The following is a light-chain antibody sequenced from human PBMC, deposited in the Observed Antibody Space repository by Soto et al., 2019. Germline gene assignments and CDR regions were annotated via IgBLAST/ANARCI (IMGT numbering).Light chain of an antibody. V-gene: IGKV3-20*01. CDR3: RQYDSSSLT. CDR1: QSVSSSY. Sequence: EIVLTQSPSTLSLSPGERATLSCRASQSVSSSYLAWYQQKPDQAPRLLIYGASSRSTGIPDRFSGSGSGTDFSLTISRLEHEEFAVYYYRQYDSSSLTFGGGTKVEIK. J-gene: IGKJ4*01. CDR2: GAS.